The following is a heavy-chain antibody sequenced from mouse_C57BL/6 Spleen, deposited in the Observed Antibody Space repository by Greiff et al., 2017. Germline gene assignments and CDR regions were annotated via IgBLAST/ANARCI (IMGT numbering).Heavy chain of an antibody. D-gene: IGHD4-1*01. V-gene: IGHV1-50*01. J-gene: IGHJ1*01. CDR2: IDPSDSYT. Sequence: VQLQQSGAELVMPGASVKLSCKASGYTFTSYWMQWVKQRPGQGLEWIGEIDPSDSYTNYNQKFKGKATLTVDTSSSTAYMQLSSLTSEDSAVYYCARVGSGTGAYFADWGQGTPVTVSA. CDR1: GYTFTSYW. CDR3: ARVGSGTGAYFAD.